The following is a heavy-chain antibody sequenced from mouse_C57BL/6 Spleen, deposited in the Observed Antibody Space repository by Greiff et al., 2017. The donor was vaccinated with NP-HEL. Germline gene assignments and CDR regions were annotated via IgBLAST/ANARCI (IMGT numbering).Heavy chain of an antibody. Sequence: EVKLMESGPELVKPGASVKISCKASGYSFTDYNMNWVKQSNGKSLEWIGEINPNYGTTSYNQKFKGKATLTVDQSSSTAYMQLNSLTSEDSAVYYCARDSSGYGTWFAYWGQGTLVTVSA. CDR1: GYSFTDYN. CDR3: ARDSSGYGTWFAY. CDR2: INPNYGTT. J-gene: IGHJ3*01. V-gene: IGHV1-39*01. D-gene: IGHD3-2*02.